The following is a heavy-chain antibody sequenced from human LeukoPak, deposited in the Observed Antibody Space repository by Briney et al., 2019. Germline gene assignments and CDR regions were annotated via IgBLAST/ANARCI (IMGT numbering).Heavy chain of an antibody. J-gene: IGHJ6*02. V-gene: IGHV4-59*01. Sequence: SETLSLTCIVSGGSISSYYWSWIRQPPGKGLEWIGYIYYSGSTNYNPSLKSRVTISVDTSKNQFSLKLSSVTAADTAVYYCARKGRFGYYYGMDVWGQGTTVTVSS. D-gene: IGHD3-10*01. CDR3: ARKGRFGYYYGMDV. CDR1: GGSISSYY. CDR2: IYYSGST.